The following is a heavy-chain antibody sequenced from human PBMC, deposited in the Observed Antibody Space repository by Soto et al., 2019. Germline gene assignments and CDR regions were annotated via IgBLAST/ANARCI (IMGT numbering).Heavy chain of an antibody. J-gene: IGHJ3*02. CDR3: AKGSPGATLAFDI. V-gene: IGHV3-30*18. CDR2: ISYDGSNK. D-gene: IGHD1-26*01. CDR1: GFTFSSYG. Sequence: GGSLRLSCAASGFTFSSYGMHWVRQAPGKGLEWVAVISYDGSNKYYADSVKGRFTISRDNSKNTLYLQMNSLRAEDTAVYYCAKGSPGATLAFDIWGQGTMVTVSS.